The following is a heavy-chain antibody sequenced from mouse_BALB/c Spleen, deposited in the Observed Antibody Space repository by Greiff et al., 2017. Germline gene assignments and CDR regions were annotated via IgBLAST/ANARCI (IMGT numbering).Heavy chain of an antibody. J-gene: IGHJ3*01. CDR1: GDSITSGY. CDR2: ISYSGST. CDR3: ARKDGPYGGFAY. D-gene: IGHD1-2*01. V-gene: IGHV3-8*02. Sequence: EVKLVESGPSLVKPSQTLSLTCSVTGDSITSGYWNWIRKFPGNKLEYMGYISYSGSTYYNPSLKSRISITRDTSKNQYYLQLNSVTTEDTATYYCARKDGPYGGFAYWGQGTLVTVSA.